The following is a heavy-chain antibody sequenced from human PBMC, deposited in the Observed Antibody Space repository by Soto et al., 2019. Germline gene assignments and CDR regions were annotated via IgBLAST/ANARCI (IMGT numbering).Heavy chain of an antibody. V-gene: IGHV3-74*01. Sequence: GGSLRLSCAASGFTFSSDWMHWVRQAPGKGLVWVSRINTDGSGTTYADSVKGRFTISRDNSKNTLYLQMNSLRAEDTAVYYCAKGYYYDSSGYYWAPDYWGQGTLVTVSS. D-gene: IGHD3-22*01. CDR1: GFTFSSDW. CDR2: INTDGSGT. J-gene: IGHJ4*02. CDR3: AKGYYYDSSGYYWAPDY.